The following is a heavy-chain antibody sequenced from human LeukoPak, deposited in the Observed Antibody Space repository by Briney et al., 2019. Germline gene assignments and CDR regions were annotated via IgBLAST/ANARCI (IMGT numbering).Heavy chain of an antibody. D-gene: IGHD6-19*01. CDR3: ARGRRQWLVRGGENFDY. Sequence: ETLSLTCTVSGGSIGSTVYYWAWIRQSPGKGLEWIGSISYSGSTYYSPSLKSRVTISVDTSKNQFSLKLSSVTAADTAVYYCARGRRQWLVRGGENFDYWGQGTLVTVSS. V-gene: IGHV4-39*01. CDR2: ISYSGST. J-gene: IGHJ4*02. CDR1: GGSIGSTVYY.